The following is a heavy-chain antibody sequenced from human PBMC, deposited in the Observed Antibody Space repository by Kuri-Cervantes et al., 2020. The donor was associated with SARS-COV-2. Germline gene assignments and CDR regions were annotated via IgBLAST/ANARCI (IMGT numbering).Heavy chain of an antibody. V-gene: IGHV4-34*01. CDR2: INHSGST. Sequence: SQTLSLTCAVYGGSFSGYYWSWNRQPPGKGLEWIGEINHSGSTNYNPSLKSRVTISVDTSKNQFSLKLSSVTAADTAVYYCARCMGAYNLGPGKYYYGMDVWGQGTTVTVSS. CDR3: ARCMGAYNLGPGKYYYGMDV. D-gene: IGHD5-24*01. CDR1: GGSFSGYY. J-gene: IGHJ6*02.